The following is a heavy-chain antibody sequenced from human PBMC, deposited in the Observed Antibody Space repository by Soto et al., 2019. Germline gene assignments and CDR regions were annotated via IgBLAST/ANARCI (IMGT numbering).Heavy chain of an antibody. D-gene: IGHD3-9*01. CDR3: ARGDGDDILTGEVYYFDY. CDR2: IYYSGST. V-gene: IGHV4-59*01. Sequence: PSETLSLTCTVSGGSISSYYWSWIRQPPGKGLEWIGYIYYSGSTNYNPSLKSRVTISVDTSKNQFSLKLSSVTAADTAVYYCARGDGDDILTGEVYYFDYWGQGTLVTVSS. CDR1: GGSISSYY. J-gene: IGHJ4*02.